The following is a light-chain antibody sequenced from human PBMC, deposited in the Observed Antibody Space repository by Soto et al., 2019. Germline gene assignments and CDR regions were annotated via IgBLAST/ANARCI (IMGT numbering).Light chain of an antibody. V-gene: IGLV2-14*01. CDR2: EVS. J-gene: IGLJ1*01. CDR1: SSDVGAYNY. CDR3: SSYTTGATYV. Sequence: QSALTQPASVSGSPGQSITISCTGTSSDVGAYNYVSWYQQYPGKAPKLMIYEVSNGPSGDSNRFSGSKSGNTASLTISGLQAEDEADYYCSSYTTGATYVFGSGTKLTV.